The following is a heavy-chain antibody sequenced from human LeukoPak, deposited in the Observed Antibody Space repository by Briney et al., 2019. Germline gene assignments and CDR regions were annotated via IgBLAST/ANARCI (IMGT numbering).Heavy chain of an antibody. Sequence: GSLRLSCAASGFTFSSYAMSWVRQAPGKGLEWVSAISSSSSYIYYADSVKGRFTISRDNAKNSLYLQMNSLRAEDTAVYYCARVEYYYDSSGPLPLFDYWGQGTLVTVSS. V-gene: IGHV3-21*01. CDR1: GFTFSSYA. CDR2: ISSSSSYI. CDR3: ARVEYYYDSSGPLPLFDY. D-gene: IGHD3-22*01. J-gene: IGHJ4*02.